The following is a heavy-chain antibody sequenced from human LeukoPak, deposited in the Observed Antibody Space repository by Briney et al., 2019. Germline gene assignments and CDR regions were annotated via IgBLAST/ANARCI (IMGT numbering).Heavy chain of an antibody. CDR3: ARGYSGSYSGWFDP. CDR1: GYTFTSYG. Sequence: ASVKVSCKASGYTFTSYGISWVRQAPGQALEWMGWISAYNGNTNYAQELQGRVTMTTDTSTSTAYMELRSLRSDDTAVYYCARGYSGSYSGWFDPWGQGTLVTVSS. CDR2: ISAYNGNT. D-gene: IGHD1-26*01. J-gene: IGHJ5*02. V-gene: IGHV1-18*01.